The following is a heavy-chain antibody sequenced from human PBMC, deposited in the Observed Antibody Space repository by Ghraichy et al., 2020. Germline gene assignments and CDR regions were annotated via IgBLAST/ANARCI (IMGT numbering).Heavy chain of an antibody. J-gene: IGHJ4*02. Sequence: GGSLRLSCTASGFIFTNAWLTWVRQAPGKGLDWVGRIKSKTDGGTTDYGAAVKGRFTISRDDSRSTVYLQMNSLRSEDTAVYYCTSVGDTYGSGYWGQGTLVIVSS. D-gene: IGHD3-10*01. CDR2: IKSKTDGGTT. V-gene: IGHV3-15*01. CDR1: GFIFTNAW. CDR3: TSVGDTYGSGY.